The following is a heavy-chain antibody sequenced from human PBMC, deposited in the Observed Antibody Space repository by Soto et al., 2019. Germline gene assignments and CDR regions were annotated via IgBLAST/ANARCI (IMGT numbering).Heavy chain of an antibody. Sequence: EVQLLESGGGLVQPGGPLRLSCAASGFIFITYDMSWVRQAPGKGLEWVSTISNRAGITKYADSVKGRFTISRDNSKNTLYLQMNSLRAEDTAVYHCARDGGVRGLNDAFDIWGQGTMVTVSS. CDR1: GFIFITYD. V-gene: IGHV3-23*01. CDR2: ISNRAGIT. J-gene: IGHJ3*02. D-gene: IGHD3-10*01. CDR3: ARDGGVRGLNDAFDI.